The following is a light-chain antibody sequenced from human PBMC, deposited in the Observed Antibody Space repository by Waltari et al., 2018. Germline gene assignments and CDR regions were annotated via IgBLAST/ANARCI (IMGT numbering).Light chain of an antibody. Sequence: EIVLTPSPATLSLSPGERATLSCRASQSVSSYLVWYQPKPGQAPRLLIYDVASRATGIPDRFSGSGSGTDFTLTISSLEPEDFAVYYCQQRSNWLLTFGGGTKVEIK. CDR2: DVA. V-gene: IGKV3-11*01. CDR3: QQRSNWLLT. J-gene: IGKJ4*01. CDR1: QSVSSY.